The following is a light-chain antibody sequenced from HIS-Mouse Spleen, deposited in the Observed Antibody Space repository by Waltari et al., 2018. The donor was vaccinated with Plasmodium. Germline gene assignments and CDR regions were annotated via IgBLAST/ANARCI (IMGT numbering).Light chain of an antibody. Sequence: SYVLTQPPSVSVAPGPTARITCGGDKIGSKRVQWYQQKPGQAPGLVVYDDSDRPSGIPERFPGSNSGNTATLTISRVEAGDEADYYCQVWDSSSDHVVFGGGTKLTVL. CDR2: DDS. V-gene: IGLV3-21*02. CDR1: KIGSKR. J-gene: IGLJ2*01. CDR3: QVWDSSSDHVV.